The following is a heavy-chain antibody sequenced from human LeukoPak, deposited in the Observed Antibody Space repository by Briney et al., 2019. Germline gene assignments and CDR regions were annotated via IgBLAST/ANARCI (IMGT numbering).Heavy chain of an antibody. Sequence: PGGSLRLSCAASGSTFSNYAMSWVRQAPGKGLEWVSTISTGADGAYYTDSVKGRFTISRDNSKNSLYLQINSLRAEDTAMYYCAKETYCSSPTCPRAWGRGTLVTVSS. J-gene: IGHJ5*02. CDR1: GSTFSNYA. V-gene: IGHV3-23*01. CDR2: ISTGADGA. D-gene: IGHD2-2*01. CDR3: AKETYCSSPTCPRA.